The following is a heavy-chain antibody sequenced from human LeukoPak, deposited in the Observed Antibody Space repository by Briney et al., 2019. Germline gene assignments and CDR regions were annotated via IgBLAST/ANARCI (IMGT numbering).Heavy chain of an antibody. J-gene: IGHJ4*02. CDR2: ISGSGGST. V-gene: IGHV3-23*01. Sequence: GGSLRLSCAASGFTFSSYAMSWVRQAPGKGLEWVSAISGSGGSTYYADSVKGRFTISRDNSKNTLYLQMNSLRAEDTAVYYCAKTRLYYYDSSGYYFDYWGQGTLVTVSS. D-gene: IGHD3-22*01. CDR3: AKTRLYYYDSSGYYFDY. CDR1: GFTFSSYA.